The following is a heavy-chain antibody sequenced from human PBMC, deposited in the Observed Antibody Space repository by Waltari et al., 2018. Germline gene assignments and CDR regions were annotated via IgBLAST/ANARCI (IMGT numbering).Heavy chain of an antibody. CDR2: IRSSGSTS. Sequence: EEHLVESGGGLVQPGGSLRLSCSASGFIFSNYEMNWNRQATGKGLEWVSYIRSSGSTSYYADSAKGRVTISRDNAKNSLYLQMNSLRAEDTAVYYCARRDDYGDDPFWTWGQGTLVTVSS. CDR1: GFIFSNYE. CDR3: ARRDDYGDDPFWT. D-gene: IGHD4-17*01. J-gene: IGHJ5*02. V-gene: IGHV3-48*03.